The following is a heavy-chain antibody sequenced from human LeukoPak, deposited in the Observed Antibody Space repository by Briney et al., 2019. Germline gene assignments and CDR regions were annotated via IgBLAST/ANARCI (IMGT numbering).Heavy chain of an antibody. J-gene: IGHJ4*02. V-gene: IGHV3-23*01. D-gene: IGHD1-7*01. CDR2: ISGSGGST. Sequence: GGSLRLSCAASGFTFRSYAMSWVRQAPGKGLEWVSVISGSGGSTYNADSVKGRFTISRDISKNTLYLHMNSLRAEDTAVYYCAKDRGNYECSFDYWGQGTLVTVSS. CDR1: GFTFRSYA. CDR3: AKDRGNYECSFDY.